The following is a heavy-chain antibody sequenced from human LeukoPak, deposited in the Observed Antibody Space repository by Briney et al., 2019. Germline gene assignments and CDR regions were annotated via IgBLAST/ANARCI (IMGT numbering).Heavy chain of an antibody. D-gene: IGHD2-2*01. J-gene: IGHJ5*02. CDR1: GYTFTSYD. CDR3: AVPAAPMGWFDP. V-gene: IGHV1-8*01. Sequence: ASVKVSCKAAGYTFTSYDITWVRQATGQGLEWMGWMNPNSGNTGYAQKFQGRVTMTRNTSISTAYMELSSLRSEDTAVYYCAVPAAPMGWFDPWGQGTLVTVSS. CDR2: MNPNSGNT.